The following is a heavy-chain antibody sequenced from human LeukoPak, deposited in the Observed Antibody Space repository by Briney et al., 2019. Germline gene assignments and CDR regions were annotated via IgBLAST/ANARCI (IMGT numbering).Heavy chain of an antibody. CDR3: ATIIVGATRGHAFDI. Sequence: ASVKVSCKASGYTFTSDDINWLRQAPGQGLEWMGRINPKSGGTNYAQKFQGRVTVTRDTSISTAYMELSRLRSDDTAVYYCATIIVGATRGHAFDIWGQGTVVTVSS. CDR1: GYTFTSDD. D-gene: IGHD1-26*01. CDR2: INPKSGGT. V-gene: IGHV1-2*06. J-gene: IGHJ3*02.